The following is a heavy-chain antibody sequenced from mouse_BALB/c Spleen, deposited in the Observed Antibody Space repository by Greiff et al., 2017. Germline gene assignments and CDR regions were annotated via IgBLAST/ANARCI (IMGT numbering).Heavy chain of an antibody. CDR2: ISYDGSN. V-gene: IGHV3-6*02. J-gene: IGHJ4*01. Sequence: ESGPGLVKPSQSLSLTCSVTGYSITSGYYWNWIRQFPGNKLEWMGYISYDGSNNYNPSLKNRISITRDTSKNQFFLKLNSVTTEDTATYYCARAGNYGVDYWGQGTSVTVSS. CDR1: GYSITSGYY. D-gene: IGHD2-1*01. CDR3: ARAGNYGVDY.